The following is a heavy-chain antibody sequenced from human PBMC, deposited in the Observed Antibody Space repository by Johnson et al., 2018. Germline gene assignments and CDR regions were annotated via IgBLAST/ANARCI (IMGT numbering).Heavy chain of an antibody. CDR2: IWYDGSNK. CDR3: ARDPNMTTVTYYYYYYGMDV. CDR1: GFTFSSYG. Sequence: VQLVESGGGVVQPGRSXRLSCAASGFTFSSYGMHWVRQAPGKGLEWVAVIWYDGSNKYYADSVKGRFTISSDKSKNTLYLQMHSLRAEDTAVYYCARDPNMTTVTYYYYYYGMDVGGQGTTGTVSS. D-gene: IGHD4-11*01. J-gene: IGHJ6*02. V-gene: IGHV3-33*01.